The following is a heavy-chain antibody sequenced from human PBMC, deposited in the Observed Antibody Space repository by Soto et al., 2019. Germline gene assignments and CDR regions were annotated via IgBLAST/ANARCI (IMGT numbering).Heavy chain of an antibody. CDR2: IYYSGST. CDR3: ARDWDFWSGYYGYYYGMDV. D-gene: IGHD3-3*01. CDR1: GGSVSSGSYD. Sequence: SETLSLTCTVSGGSVSSGSYDWSWIRQPPGKGLEWIGYIYYSGSTNYNPSLKSRVTISVDTSKNQFSLKLSSVTAADTAVYYCARDWDFWSGYYGYYYGMDVWGQGTTVTVSS. J-gene: IGHJ6*02. V-gene: IGHV4-61*01.